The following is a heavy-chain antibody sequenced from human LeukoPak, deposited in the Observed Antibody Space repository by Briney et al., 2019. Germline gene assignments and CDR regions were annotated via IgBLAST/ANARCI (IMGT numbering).Heavy chain of an antibody. V-gene: IGHV3-74*03. J-gene: IGHJ4*02. CDR2: INGDGSST. D-gene: IGHD2-21*02. Sequence: PGGSLRLSCAASGFIFSGYWMNWVRQAPGKGLVWVSRINGDGSSTTYADSVKGRFTISRDNAKNTLYLQMNSLRAEDTAVYYCARDPRYCGGDCYTFDYWGQGTLVTVS. CDR3: ARDPRYCGGDCYTFDY. CDR1: GFIFSGYW.